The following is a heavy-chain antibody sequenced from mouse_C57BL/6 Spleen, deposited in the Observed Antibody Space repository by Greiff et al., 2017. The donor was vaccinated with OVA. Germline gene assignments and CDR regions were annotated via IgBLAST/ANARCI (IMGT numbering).Heavy chain of an antibody. V-gene: IGHV1-9*01. Sequence: QVQLQQSGAELMKPGASVKLSCKATGYTFTGYWIEWVKQRPGHGLEWIGEILPGSGSTYYNEKFKGKATFTADTSSNTAYMQLSSLTTEDSAIYYCARQAAQAWFAYWGQGTLVTVSA. CDR1: GYTFTGYW. D-gene: IGHD3-2*02. CDR3: ARQAAQAWFAY. CDR2: ILPGSGST. J-gene: IGHJ3*01.